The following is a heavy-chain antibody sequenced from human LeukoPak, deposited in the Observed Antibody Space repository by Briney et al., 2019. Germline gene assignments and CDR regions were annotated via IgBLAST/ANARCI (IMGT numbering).Heavy chain of an antibody. D-gene: IGHD6-19*01. J-gene: IGHJ6*03. V-gene: IGHV4-34*01. CDR1: GGSFSGYY. CDR2: INHSGST. Sequence: SETLSLTCAVYGGSFSGYYWSWIRQPPGKGLEWIGEINHSGSTNYNPSLKSRVTISVDTSKNQFSLKLSSVTAADTAVYYCARSPSGWSFYYYYMDVWGKGTTVTVSS. CDR3: ARSPSGWSFYYYYMDV.